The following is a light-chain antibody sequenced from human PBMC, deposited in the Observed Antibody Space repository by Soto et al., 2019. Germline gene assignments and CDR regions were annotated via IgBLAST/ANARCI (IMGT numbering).Light chain of an antibody. Sequence: SYELTQPPSVSVAPGQTARITCGGSSIGTKSVHWYQQKPGQAPVLVVYGDSDRPSGIPERFSGSNSGNTATLTISRVEAGDEADYYCQVWDRRDDHPVFGGGTKLTVL. CDR1: SIGTKS. V-gene: IGLV3-21*02. J-gene: IGLJ3*02. CDR3: QVWDRRDDHPV. CDR2: GDS.